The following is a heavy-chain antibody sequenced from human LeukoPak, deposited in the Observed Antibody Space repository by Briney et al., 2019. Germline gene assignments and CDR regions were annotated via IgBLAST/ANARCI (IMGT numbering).Heavy chain of an antibody. CDR2: MWSDGSNR. CDR3: AKSLSSRGLIIPKTTRYFDY. J-gene: IGHJ4*02. V-gene: IGHV3-30*02. CDR1: GFTFSNYD. D-gene: IGHD3-10*01. Sequence: GGSLRLSCAASGFTFSNYDMHWVRQAPGRGLEWVAFMWSDGSNRYYADSVKGRFTISRDNSKNTLYLQMNSLRAEDTAVYYCAKSLSSRGLIIPKTTRYFDYWGQGTLVTVSS.